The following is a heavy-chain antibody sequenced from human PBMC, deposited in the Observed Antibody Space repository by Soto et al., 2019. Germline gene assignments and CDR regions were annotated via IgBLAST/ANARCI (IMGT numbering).Heavy chain of an antibody. Sequence: SETLSLTCGVYGGSFSGYYWGWIRQPPGKGLEWIGEINHSGSTNYSPSLKSRVTMSVDTSKNQFSLKLSSVTAADSAVYFCARGYGSGNYFPHSDWFESWGQRTLVTVYS. CDR3: ARGYGSGNYFPHSDWFES. V-gene: IGHV4-34*01. CDR1: GGSFSGYY. J-gene: IGHJ5*01. D-gene: IGHD3-10*01. CDR2: INHSGST.